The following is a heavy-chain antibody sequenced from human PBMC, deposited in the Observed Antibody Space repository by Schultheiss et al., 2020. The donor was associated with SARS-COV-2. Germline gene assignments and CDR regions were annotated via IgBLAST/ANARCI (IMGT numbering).Heavy chain of an antibody. CDR3: ARSWRKYYDSSGYP. CDR1: GFTFSSYA. V-gene: IGHV3-33*08. J-gene: IGHJ5*02. CDR2: IWYDGSNK. D-gene: IGHD3-22*01. Sequence: GGSLRLSCAASGFTFSSYAMHWVRQAPGKGLEWVAVIWYDGSNKYYADSVKGRFTISRDKAENSLYLQMNSLRAEDTAVYYCARSWRKYYDSSGYPGGQGTLVTVSS.